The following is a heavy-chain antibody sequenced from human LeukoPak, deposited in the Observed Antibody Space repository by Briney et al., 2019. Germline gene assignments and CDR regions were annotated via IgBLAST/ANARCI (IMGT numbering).Heavy chain of an antibody. V-gene: IGHV3-23*01. CDR2: ISGSGGST. J-gene: IGHJ4*02. CDR3: AKGGAYYYDSSAYYRD. CDR1: GFTFSSYA. Sequence: GGSLRLPCAASGFTFSSYAMSWVRQAPGKGLEWVSAISGSGGSTYYADSVKGRFTISRDNSKNTLYLQMNSLRAEDTAVYYCAKGGAYYYDSSAYYRDWGQGTLVTVSS. D-gene: IGHD3-22*01.